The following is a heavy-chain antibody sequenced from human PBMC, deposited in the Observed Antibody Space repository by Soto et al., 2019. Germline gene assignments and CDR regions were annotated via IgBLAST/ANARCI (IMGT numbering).Heavy chain of an antibody. Sequence: GGSLRLSCAASGFTFSSYDMHWVRQATGKGLEWVSAIGTAGDTYYPGSVKGRFTISRENAKNSLYLQMNSLRAGDTAVYFCARVYYSNLPYYFYYMDVWGQGTTVTV. J-gene: IGHJ6*02. CDR2: IGTAGDT. V-gene: IGHV3-13*01. D-gene: IGHD4-4*01. CDR3: ARVYYSNLPYYFYYMDV. CDR1: GFTFSSYD.